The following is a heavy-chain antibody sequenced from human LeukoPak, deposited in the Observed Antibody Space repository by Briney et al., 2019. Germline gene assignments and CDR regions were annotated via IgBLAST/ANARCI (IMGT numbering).Heavy chain of an antibody. CDR3: AKDQGGYGMDV. V-gene: IGHV3-53*05. Sequence: PGGSLRLSCAASGFTVSSNYMSWVRQAPGKGLEWVSVIYSGGSTYYADSVKGRFTISRDNSKNTLHLQMNSLRAEDTAVYYCAKDQGGYGMDVWGKGTTVTVSS. CDR1: GFTVSSNY. J-gene: IGHJ6*04. CDR2: IYSGGST. D-gene: IGHD2-15*01.